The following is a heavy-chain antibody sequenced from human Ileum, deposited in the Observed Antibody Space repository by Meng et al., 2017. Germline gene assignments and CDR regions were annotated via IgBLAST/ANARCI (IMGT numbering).Heavy chain of an antibody. V-gene: IGHV1-8*01. CDR1: GYTFTSYD. J-gene: IGHJ4*02. D-gene: IGHD6-19*01. Sequence: ASVKVSCKASGYTFTSYDINWVRQATGQGLEWMGWMNPNSGNTGYAQKFQGRVTMTRNTSISTAYMELSSLRSEDTAVYYCARQHASSSGWYEGDDYWGQGTLVTVSS. CDR3: ARQHASSSGWYEGDDY. CDR2: MNPNSGNT.